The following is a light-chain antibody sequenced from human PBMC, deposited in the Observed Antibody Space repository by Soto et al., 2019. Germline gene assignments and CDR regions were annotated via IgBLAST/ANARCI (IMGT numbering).Light chain of an antibody. CDR2: DAY. V-gene: IGKV3-11*01. J-gene: IGKJ5*01. CDR1: QSFRGL. Sequence: EVVLTQSPVTLSLSPGERATLSCRASQSFRGLLAWYQQKPGQAPRLLIYDAYNRATGIPPRFSGSGSGTDFTLTISSLEPEASAVYYGQQRHMWPITFGQGTRLEIK. CDR3: QQRHMWPIT.